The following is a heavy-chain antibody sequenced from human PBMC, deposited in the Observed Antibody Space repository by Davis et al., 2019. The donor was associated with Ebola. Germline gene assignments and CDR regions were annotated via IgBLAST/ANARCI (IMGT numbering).Heavy chain of an antibody. CDR1: GFTFSSYG. J-gene: IGHJ4*02. D-gene: IGHD6-13*01. V-gene: IGHV3-33*01. CDR3: AREPDSRSWTIDY. CDR2: IWYDGSNK. Sequence: GESLKISCAASGFTFSSYGMQWIRQAPGKGLEWLALIWYDGSNKHYADSVKGRFTISRDNSKSTLYLQINSLRLEDTAVYYCAREPDSRSWTIDYWGQGTLVTVSS.